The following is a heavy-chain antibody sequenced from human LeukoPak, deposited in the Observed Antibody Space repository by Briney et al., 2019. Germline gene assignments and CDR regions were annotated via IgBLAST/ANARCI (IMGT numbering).Heavy chain of an antibody. CDR2: ISGGGDNR. Sequence: GGSLRLSCAASGFTFSTYSMTWVRQAPGKGLEWVSIISGGGDNRYYADSVKGRFTISRDNAKNSLYLQMNSLRAEDTAVYYCARDETWFGDAPFDYWGQGTLVTVSS. CDR1: GFTFSTYS. V-gene: IGHV3-21*05. D-gene: IGHD3-10*01. J-gene: IGHJ4*02. CDR3: ARDETWFGDAPFDY.